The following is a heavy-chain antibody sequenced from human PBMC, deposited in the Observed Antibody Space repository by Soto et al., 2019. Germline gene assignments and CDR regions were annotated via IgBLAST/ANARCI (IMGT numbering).Heavy chain of an antibody. V-gene: IGHV3-66*01. CDR2: IYSGGST. D-gene: IGHD6-19*01. CDR3: ARTIAVAGTGGDN. CDR1: GFNVGSNY. J-gene: IGHJ4*02. Sequence: EVQLVESGGGLVQPGGSLRLSCAASGFNVGSNYMSWVRQAPGKGLEWVSVIYSGGSTYYADSVKGRFAISRDNSRNTLYLQMNSRRAEDTAVYYCARTIAVAGTGGDNWGQGTLVTVSS.